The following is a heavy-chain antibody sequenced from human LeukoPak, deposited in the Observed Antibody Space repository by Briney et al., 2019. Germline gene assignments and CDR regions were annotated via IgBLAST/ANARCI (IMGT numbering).Heavy chain of an antibody. V-gene: IGHV3-66*01. CDR3: ARALSYSYGSMDF. D-gene: IGHD5-18*01. CDR1: GFTSSGIS. CDR2: VYSGGST. Sequence: PGGSLRLSCAASGFTSSGISVSWVRQAPGRGLEWVSIVYSGGSTYYADSVKGRFTISRDNAKNSLSVKMSSLRAEDTAVYYCARALSYSYGSMDFWGQGTLVIVSS. J-gene: IGHJ1*01.